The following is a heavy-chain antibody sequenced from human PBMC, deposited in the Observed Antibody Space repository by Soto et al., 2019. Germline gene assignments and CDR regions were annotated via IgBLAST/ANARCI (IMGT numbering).Heavy chain of an antibody. CDR3: AREDYGDYNYGMDV. CDR2: ISYDGSNK. Sequence: QVQLVESGGGVVQPGRSLRLSCAASGFTFSSYAMHWVRQAPGKGLEWVAVISYDGSNKYYADSVKGRFTISRDNSKNTLELQMNSLRAEDKAVYYCAREDYGDYNYGMDVWGQGTTVTVSS. J-gene: IGHJ6*02. D-gene: IGHD4-17*01. V-gene: IGHV3-30-3*01. CDR1: GFTFSSYA.